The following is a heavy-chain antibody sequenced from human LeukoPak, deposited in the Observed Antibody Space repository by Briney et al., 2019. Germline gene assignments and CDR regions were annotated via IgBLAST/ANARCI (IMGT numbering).Heavy chain of an antibody. Sequence: ASVKVCCKASGYTFTSYDINLIRQAPGPGHERRGWMNPNSGNTGYAQKCQGRVTMIKNNSISTAYMELSSLICEDEAMYYCGRRIAEDGTAIGYWGQGTLVTVSS. CDR3: GRRIAEDGTAIGY. CDR1: GYTFTSYD. CDR2: MNPNSGNT. D-gene: IGHD6-13*01. J-gene: IGHJ4*02. V-gene: IGHV1-8*02.